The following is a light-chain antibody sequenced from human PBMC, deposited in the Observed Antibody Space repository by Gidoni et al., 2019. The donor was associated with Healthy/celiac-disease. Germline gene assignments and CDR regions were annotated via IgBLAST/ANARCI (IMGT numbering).Light chain of an antibody. CDR3: HQRSIWPRLT. Sequence: EIVLTQSPATLSLSPGERATLSCRASQSVSSYLAWYHQKPGQAPRLLLYDASNRAAGIPARFSGSGSGTDFTLTISSLVPEDFAVYYCHQRSIWPRLTFGQXTRLEIK. CDR2: DAS. CDR1: QSVSSY. J-gene: IGKJ5*01. V-gene: IGKV3-11*01.